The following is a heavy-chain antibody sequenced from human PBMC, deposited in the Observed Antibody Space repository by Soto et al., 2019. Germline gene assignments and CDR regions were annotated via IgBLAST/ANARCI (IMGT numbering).Heavy chain of an antibody. CDR3: AKISCSSSNCYVVSGAGSYFDS. J-gene: IGHJ4*02. D-gene: IGHD2-2*01. CDR1: GFTFSTQV. Sequence: EVQLLESGGGLVQPGGSLRLSCAASGFTFSTQVMSWVRQAPGKGLEWVSAMSGSGGYTYYADYVKGRFTISRDHSNITLYLHMNSLRAEHTAVYYCAKISCSSSNCYVVSGAGSYFDSWGQGTLVMVSS. CDR2: MSGSGGYT. V-gene: IGHV3-23*01.